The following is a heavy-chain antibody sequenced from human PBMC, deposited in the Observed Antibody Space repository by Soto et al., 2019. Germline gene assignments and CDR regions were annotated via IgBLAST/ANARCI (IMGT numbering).Heavy chain of an antibody. Sequence: QVQLVASGGGVVQPGTSLRLSCEASGFTFSDHAMHWVRQAPGKGLEWVAVVWFDGGNKFYTDSVKGRFTISRDNSKTTLFLQMHSLRVVDTAVYYCARAPAGDYTLYHYYTMDVWGQGTPVTVSS. CDR2: VWFDGGNK. J-gene: IGHJ6*02. V-gene: IGHV3-33*01. CDR1: GFTFSDHA. D-gene: IGHD4-17*01. CDR3: ARAPAGDYTLYHYYTMDV.